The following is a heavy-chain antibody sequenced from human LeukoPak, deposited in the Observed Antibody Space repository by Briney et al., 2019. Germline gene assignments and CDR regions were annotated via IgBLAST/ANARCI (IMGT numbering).Heavy chain of an antibody. CDR3: ARDQGTSVTAMVGGHFDY. D-gene: IGHD4-17*01. Sequence: PGRSLRLSCAASGFTFRGNGMHWVRQAPGKGLEWVAIIWYDGSNRYYADSVKGRFTISRDNSKSTLFLQMNSLTAEDTAVYYCARDQGTSVTAMVGGHFDYWGPGTLVTVSS. V-gene: IGHV3-33*01. CDR1: GFTFRGNG. J-gene: IGHJ4*02. CDR2: IWYDGSNR.